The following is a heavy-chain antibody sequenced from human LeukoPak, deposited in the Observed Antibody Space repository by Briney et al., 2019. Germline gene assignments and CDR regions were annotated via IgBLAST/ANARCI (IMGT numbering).Heavy chain of an antibody. D-gene: IGHD3-3*01. J-gene: IGHJ4*02. CDR3: ARDKYDFWSGCQFDY. V-gene: IGHV1-69*01. CDR2: IIPIFGTA. CDR1: GGTFSSYA. Sequence: SVKVSCXASGGTFSSYAISWVRQAPGQGLAWMGGIIPIFGTANYAQKFQGRVTITADESTSTAYMELSSLRSEDTAVYYCARDKYDFWSGCQFDYWGQGTLVTVSS.